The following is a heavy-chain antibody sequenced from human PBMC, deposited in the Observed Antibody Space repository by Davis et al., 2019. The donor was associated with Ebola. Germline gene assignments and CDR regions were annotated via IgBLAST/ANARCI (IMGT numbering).Heavy chain of an antibody. J-gene: IGHJ3*02. CDR3: ARSGSYPDAFNI. D-gene: IGHD1-26*01. CDR1: GGTFSSYA. CDR2: IIPILGIA. Sequence: SVKVSCKASGGTFSSYAISWVRQAPGQGLEWMGGIIPILGIANYAQKFQGRVTLTADESTSTAYMELSSLRSEETAVYYCARSGSYPDAFNIWGQGTMVTVSS. V-gene: IGHV1-69*10.